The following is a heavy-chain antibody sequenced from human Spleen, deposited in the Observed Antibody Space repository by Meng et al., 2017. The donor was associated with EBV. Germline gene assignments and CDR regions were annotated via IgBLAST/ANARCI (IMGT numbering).Heavy chain of an antibody. CDR3: Y. D-gene: IGHD3-10*01. Sequence: EVLVVDSGGNLAQPGGSLRVSCAAPGFTFSRHAMNWVRQAPGKGLEWVSTISGSGADTYYADSVKGRLTISRDNAKSSVFLQMNSLRGDDTAVYDSYWGQGTLVTVSS. J-gene: IGHJ4*02. CDR1: GFTFSRHA. CDR2: ISGSGADT. V-gene: IGHV3-23*04.